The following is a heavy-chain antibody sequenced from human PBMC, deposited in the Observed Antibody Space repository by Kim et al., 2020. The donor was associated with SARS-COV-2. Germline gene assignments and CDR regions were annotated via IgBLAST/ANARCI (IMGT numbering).Heavy chain of an antibody. CDR2: LSWNRGSI. CDR3: EKVHGTTGTALDY. V-gene: IGHV3-9*01. Sequence: GGSLRLSCAASGFTFDDYAMHWVRQAPGKGLEWVSGLSWNRGSIGYADSVKGRFTISRDNAKNSLYLQMNSLRAEDTALYYCEKVHGTTGTALDYWGQGTLVTVSS. CDR1: GFTFDDYA. J-gene: IGHJ4*02. D-gene: IGHD1-1*01.